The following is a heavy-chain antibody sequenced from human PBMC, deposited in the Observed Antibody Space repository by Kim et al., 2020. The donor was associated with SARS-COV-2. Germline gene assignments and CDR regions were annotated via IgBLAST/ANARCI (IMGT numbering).Heavy chain of an antibody. Sequence: GGSLRLSCAASGFTFDDYAMHWVRQAPGKGLEWVSLISGDGGSTYHADSVKGRFTISRDNSKNSLYLQMNSLRTEDTALYYCAKDIKRGIAAADPDYWGQGTLVTVSS. CDR3: AKDIKRGIAAADPDY. D-gene: IGHD6-13*01. J-gene: IGHJ4*02. CDR1: GFTFDDYA. CDR2: ISGDGGST. V-gene: IGHV3-43*02.